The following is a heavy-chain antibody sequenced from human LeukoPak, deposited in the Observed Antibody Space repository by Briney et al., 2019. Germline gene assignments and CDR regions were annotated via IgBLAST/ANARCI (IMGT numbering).Heavy chain of an antibody. J-gene: IGHJ4*02. CDR2: IGTAGDT. CDR1: GFTFSSYD. V-gene: IGHV3-13*01. Sequence: GGSLRLSCAASGFTFSSYDMHWVRQATGKGLEWVSAIGTAGDTYYPGSVKGRFTISRDNAKNSLYLQLSSLRAGDTAVYYCARGSSSGWHENDYWGQGTLVTVSS. D-gene: IGHD6-19*01. CDR3: ARGSSSGWHENDY.